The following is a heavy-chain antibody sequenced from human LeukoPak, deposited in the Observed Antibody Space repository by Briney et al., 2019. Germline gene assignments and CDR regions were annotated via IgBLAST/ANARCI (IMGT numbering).Heavy chain of an antibody. CDR1: GYSISSFGCY. Sequence: SETLSLTCTVSGYSISSFGCYWSWIRQHPGKGLERVGYISYSGTTYYNPSLRSRVTISVDTSKNQFSLGLSSVTAADTAVYYCARGKNDYSNRYYFDYWGQGTLVTVSS. CDR3: ARGKNDYSNRYYFDY. CDR2: ISYSGTT. D-gene: IGHD4-11*01. J-gene: IGHJ4*02. V-gene: IGHV4-31*03.